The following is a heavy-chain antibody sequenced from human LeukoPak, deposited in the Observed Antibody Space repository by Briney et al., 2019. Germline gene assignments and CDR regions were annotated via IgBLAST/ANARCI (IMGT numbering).Heavy chain of an antibody. J-gene: IGHJ4*02. CDR3: ARSSGWWSLDY. Sequence: GGSLRLSCVVSGFTFSTASLHWVRQAPGRGLEWVSAFDTGFGTYYPDSLKGRFTISRDNSKNTLFLQMSSLRAEDTAVYYCARSSGWWSLDYWGQGTLVTVSS. D-gene: IGHD6-19*01. CDR2: FDTGFGT. V-gene: IGHV3-23*01. CDR1: GFTFSTAS.